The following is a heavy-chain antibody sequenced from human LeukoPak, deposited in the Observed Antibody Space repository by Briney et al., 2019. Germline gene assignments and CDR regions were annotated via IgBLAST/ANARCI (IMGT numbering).Heavy chain of an antibody. CDR2: IYPGDSDT. Sequence: GESLQISCQGSGYSFTSYWIGWVRQMPGKGLEWMGIIYPGDSDTRYSPSFQGQVTILADKSISTAYLQWSSLKASDTAMYYCARHKGLSVVVPAAIVDYWGQGTLVTVSS. D-gene: IGHD2-2*01. CDR1: GYSFTSYW. J-gene: IGHJ4*02. CDR3: ARHKGLSVVVPAAIVDY. V-gene: IGHV5-51*01.